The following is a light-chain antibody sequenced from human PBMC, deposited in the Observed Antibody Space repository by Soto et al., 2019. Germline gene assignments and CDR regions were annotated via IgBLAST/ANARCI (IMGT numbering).Light chain of an antibody. CDR2: EVN. CDR1: SSDIGGYDY. J-gene: IGLJ2*01. Sequence: QSALTQPASVSGSPGQSITLSCTGTSSDIGGYDYVSWYQRHPGKAPKLIIYEVNIRPSGVSNRFSGSKSGNTASLTISGLQAEDEADYYCTSYASGSSHVVFGGGTKLTVL. CDR3: TSYASGSSHVV. V-gene: IGLV2-14*01.